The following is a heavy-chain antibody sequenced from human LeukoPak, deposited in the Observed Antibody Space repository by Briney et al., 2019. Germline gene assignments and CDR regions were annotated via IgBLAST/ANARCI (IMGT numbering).Heavy chain of an antibody. Sequence: ASVKVSCKASGYTFTSYYMHWVRQAPGQGLEWMGIINPSGGSTSYAQKFQGRVTITADKSTSTAYMELSSLRSEGTAVYYCARELHPYYYDSSGYSSRWGQGTLVTVSS. CDR2: INPSGGST. V-gene: IGHV1-46*01. CDR1: GYTFTSYY. D-gene: IGHD3-22*01. J-gene: IGHJ4*02. CDR3: ARELHPYYYDSSGYSSR.